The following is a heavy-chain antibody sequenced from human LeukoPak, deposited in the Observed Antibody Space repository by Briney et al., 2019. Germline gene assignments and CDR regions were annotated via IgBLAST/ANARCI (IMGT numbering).Heavy chain of an antibody. CDR3: ARVGYYASSGYYYGPFDN. J-gene: IGHJ4*02. D-gene: IGHD3-22*01. Sequence: MHWVRQAPGQGLEWMGIINPSGGSTSYAQKFQGRVTMTRDTSTTTVYMDLSSLRSEDTAVYYCARVGYYASSGYYYGPFDNWGQGTLVTVSS. CDR2: INPSGGST. V-gene: IGHV1-46*01.